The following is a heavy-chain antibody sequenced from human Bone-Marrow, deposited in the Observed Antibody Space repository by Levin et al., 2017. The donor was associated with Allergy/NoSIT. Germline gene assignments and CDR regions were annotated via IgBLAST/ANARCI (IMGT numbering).Heavy chain of an antibody. Sequence: KASGPTLVKPTQTLTLTCTFSGFSLSISGVGVGWIRQPPGKALEWLALIYWDDDKRYSPSLKSRLTITKDTSKNQVVLTMTNMDPVDTATYYCTHSPRYNYGDGNFDSWGQGTLVTVSS. D-gene: IGHD5-18*01. V-gene: IGHV2-5*02. CDR2: IYWDDDK. J-gene: IGHJ4*02. CDR3: THSPRYNYGDGNFDS. CDR1: GFSLSISGVG.